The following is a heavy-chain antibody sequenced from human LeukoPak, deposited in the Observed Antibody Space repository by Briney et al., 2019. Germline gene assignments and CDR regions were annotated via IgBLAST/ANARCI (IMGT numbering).Heavy chain of an antibody. Sequence: GESLKISCKGSGYSFTSYWIGWVRQMPGKGLEWMGIIYPGDSDTRYSPSLQGQVTISADKSISTAYLQWSSLKASDTAMYYCARQRWRYYDSSGYYYLNWGQGTLVTVSS. V-gene: IGHV5-51*01. J-gene: IGHJ4*02. CDR3: ARQRWRYYDSSGYYYLN. D-gene: IGHD3-22*01. CDR1: GYSFTSYW. CDR2: IYPGDSDT.